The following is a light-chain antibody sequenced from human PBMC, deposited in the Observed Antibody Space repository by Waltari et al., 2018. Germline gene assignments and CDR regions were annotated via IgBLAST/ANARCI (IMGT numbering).Light chain of an antibody. V-gene: IGLV2-23*02. CDR2: EVS. CDR1: RSDVGSYNL. J-gene: IGLJ3*02. Sequence: QSALTQPASVSGSPGPSITISCTGTRSDVGSYNLASWYQQHPGKAPKLMIYEVSKRPSGVSNRFSGSKSGNTASLTISGLQAEDEADYYCCSYAGSSSWVFGGGTKLTVL. CDR3: CSYAGSSSWV.